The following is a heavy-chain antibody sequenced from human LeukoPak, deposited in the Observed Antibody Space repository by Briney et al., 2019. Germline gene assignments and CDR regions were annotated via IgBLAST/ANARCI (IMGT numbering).Heavy chain of an antibody. J-gene: IGHJ6*03. Sequence: PGESLRLSCAGSGFTLSSYDMHWVRQVSGKGLEWVSTIGTAGDTYYRDSVKGRFTISRENARNSMYLQMSSLRAGDTALYYCVRAPPGSRAFHYSYMDVWGRGTTVTVSS. CDR3: VRAPPGSRAFHYSYMDV. D-gene: IGHD3-10*01. CDR2: IGTAGDT. V-gene: IGHV3-13*01. CDR1: GFTLSSYD.